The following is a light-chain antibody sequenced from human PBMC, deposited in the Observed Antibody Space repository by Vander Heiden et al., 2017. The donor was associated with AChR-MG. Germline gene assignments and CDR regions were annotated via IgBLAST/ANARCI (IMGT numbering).Light chain of an antibody. Sequence: EILSTPSPRPLYLSPGERASLSCRVSHSARVNYLAWYQQKPGQAPRLLIYDASSRATGIPDRFSGSGSGTDFALTITRLEPEDFAVYYCQLYGASPVTFGGGTKVEIK. CDR2: DAS. CDR1: HSARVNY. J-gene: IGKJ4*01. CDR3: QLYGASPVT. V-gene: IGKV3-20*01.